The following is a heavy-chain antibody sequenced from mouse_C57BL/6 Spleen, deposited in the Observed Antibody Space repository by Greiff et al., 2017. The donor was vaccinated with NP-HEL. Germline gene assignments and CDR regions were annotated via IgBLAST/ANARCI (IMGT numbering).Heavy chain of an antibody. CDR1: GYTFTSYG. V-gene: IGHV1-81*01. D-gene: IGHD1-1*01. CDR2: IYPRSGNT. CDR3: AMTTVVDWYFDV. Sequence: QVQLQQSGAELARPGASVKLSCEASGYTFTSYGISWVKQRTGQGLEWIGEIYPRSGNTYSNEKFKGKATLTADKSSSTAYMELRSLTSEDSAVYICAMTTVVDWYFDVWGTGTTVTVSS. J-gene: IGHJ1*03.